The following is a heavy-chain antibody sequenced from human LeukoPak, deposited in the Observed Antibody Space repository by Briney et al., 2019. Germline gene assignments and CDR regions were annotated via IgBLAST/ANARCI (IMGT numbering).Heavy chain of an antibody. Sequence: PSETLSLTCTVSGGSISSYYWSWIRQPPGKGLEWIGYIYYSGSTNYNPSLKSRVTISVDTSKNQFSLKLSSVTAADTAVYYCARGIRHYYAAFDIWGQGTMVTVSS. CDR3: ARGIRHYYAAFDI. CDR2: IYYSGST. CDR1: GGSISSYY. J-gene: IGHJ3*02. V-gene: IGHV4-59*01. D-gene: IGHD3-10*01.